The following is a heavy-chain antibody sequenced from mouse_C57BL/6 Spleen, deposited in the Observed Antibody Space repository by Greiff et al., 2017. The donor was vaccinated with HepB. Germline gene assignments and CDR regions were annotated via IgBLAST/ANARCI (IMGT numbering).Heavy chain of an antibody. CDR1: GFTFSDYG. CDR3: ASPPTVVAHYYAMDY. Sequence: DVMLVESGGGLVKPGGSLKLSCAASGFTFSDYGMHWVRQAPEKGLEWVAYISSGSSTIYYADTVKGRFTISRDNAKNTLFLQMTSLRSEDTAMYYCASPPTVVAHYYAMDYWGQGTSVTVSS. J-gene: IGHJ4*01. V-gene: IGHV5-17*01. D-gene: IGHD1-1*01. CDR2: ISSGSSTI.